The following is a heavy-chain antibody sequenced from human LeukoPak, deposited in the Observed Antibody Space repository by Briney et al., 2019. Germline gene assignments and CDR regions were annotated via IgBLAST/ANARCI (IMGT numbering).Heavy chain of an antibody. CDR1: GFTFSSYA. D-gene: IGHD6-19*01. Sequence: PGGSLRLSCAASGFTFSSYAMSWVRQAPGKGLEWVSAISGSGGSTYYADSVKGRFTISRDNSKNTLYLQMNSLRAEDTAVYYCAKDPIAVAQVYYFDYWRQGTLVTVSS. CDR3: AKDPIAVAQVYYFDY. J-gene: IGHJ4*02. CDR2: ISGSGGST. V-gene: IGHV3-23*01.